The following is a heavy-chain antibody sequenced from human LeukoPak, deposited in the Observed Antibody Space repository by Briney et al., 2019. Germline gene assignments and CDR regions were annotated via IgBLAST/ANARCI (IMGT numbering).Heavy chain of an antibody. J-gene: IGHJ6*03. CDR2: IYYTGST. V-gene: IGHV4-39*07. CDR3: ARETSQKGAHYMDV. CDR1: GGSITSSSYH. D-gene: IGHD3-16*01. Sequence: SETLSLTCTVSGGSITSSSYHWGWIRQPPGKGLEWIGSIYYTGSTNYNPSLKSRVTISVDTSKNQFSLKLSSVTAADTAVYYCARETSQKGAHYMDVWGKGTTVTISS.